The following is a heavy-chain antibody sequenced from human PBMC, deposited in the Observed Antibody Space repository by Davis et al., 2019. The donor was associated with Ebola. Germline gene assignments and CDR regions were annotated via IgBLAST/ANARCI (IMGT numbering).Heavy chain of an antibody. CDR1: GYTFTSYG. CDR2: INPHNGNT. V-gene: IGHV1-18*04. CDR3: ARPLDLVGATYFDF. Sequence: ASVKVSCKASGYTFTSYGITWVRQAPGQGLEWMGWINPHNGNTNYAQNVQGRVTMTTDTSTSTAYMEVGSLRSDDTAVYYCARPLDLVGATYFDFWGPGTLVTVSS. J-gene: IGHJ4*02. D-gene: IGHD1-26*01.